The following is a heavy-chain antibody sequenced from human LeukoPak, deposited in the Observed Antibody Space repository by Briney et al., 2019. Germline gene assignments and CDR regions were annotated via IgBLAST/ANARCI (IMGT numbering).Heavy chain of an antibody. J-gene: IGHJ4*02. D-gene: IGHD3-3*01. Sequence: PSETLSLXCTVSGGSISSYYWSWIRQPAGKGLEWIGRIYTSGSTNYNPSLKSRVTMSVDTSKNQFSLKLSSVTAADTAVYYCAIVLRITIFGVVSSHFDYWGQGTLVTVSS. CDR1: GGSISSYY. CDR2: IYTSGST. CDR3: AIVLRITIFGVVSSHFDY. V-gene: IGHV4-4*07.